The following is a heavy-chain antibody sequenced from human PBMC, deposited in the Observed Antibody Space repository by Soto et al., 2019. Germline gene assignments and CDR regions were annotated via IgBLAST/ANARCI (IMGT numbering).Heavy chain of an antibody. D-gene: IGHD2-2*01. CDR2: IWYDGSNK. Sequence: GGSLRLSCAASGFTFSSYGMHWVRQAPGKGLEWVAVIWYDGSNKYYADSVKGRFTISRDNSKNTLYLHMNSLRAEDTAVYYCARDPPGDCSSTSCPLDYWGQGTLVTVSS. V-gene: IGHV3-33*01. J-gene: IGHJ4*02. CDR1: GFTFSSYG. CDR3: ARDPPGDCSSTSCPLDY.